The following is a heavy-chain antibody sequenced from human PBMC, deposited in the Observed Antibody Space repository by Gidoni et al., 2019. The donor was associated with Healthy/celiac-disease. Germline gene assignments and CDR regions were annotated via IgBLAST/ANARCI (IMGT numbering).Heavy chain of an antibody. CDR1: GGPFSSYA. CDR3: ARSAVVVMGTYFDY. CDR2: IIPILGTA. D-gene: IGHD3-22*01. V-gene: IGHV1-69*06. Sequence: QVQLVQSGAEVKKTGSSVKVSCKASGGPFSSYAIGWVRQAPGQGLEWRGGIIPILGTANDAQKYQGRVTITADKPASTAYMELSSLRSEDTAGYDCARSAVVVMGTYFDYWGQGTLGTVSS. J-gene: IGHJ4*02.